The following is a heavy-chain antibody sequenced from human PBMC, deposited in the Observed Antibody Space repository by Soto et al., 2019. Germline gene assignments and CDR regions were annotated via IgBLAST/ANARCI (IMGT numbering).Heavy chain of an antibody. V-gene: IGHV1-69*13. D-gene: IGHD1-7*01. J-gene: IGHJ6*03. CDR2: IIPIFGTA. Sequence: GASVKVSCKASGGTFSSYAISWVRQAPGQGLEWMGGIIPIFGTANYVQKFQGRVTITADESTSTAYMELSSLRAEDTAVYYCARGTGTTFPDLLYMDVWGKGTTVTVSS. CDR3: ARGTGTTFPDLLYMDV. CDR1: GGTFSSYA.